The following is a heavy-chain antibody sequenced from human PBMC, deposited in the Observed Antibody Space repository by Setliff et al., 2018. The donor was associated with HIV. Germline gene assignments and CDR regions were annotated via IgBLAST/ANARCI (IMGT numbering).Heavy chain of an antibody. CDR3: ARSPSYYDSSGYTAFDI. J-gene: IGHJ3*02. V-gene: IGHV4-34*01. D-gene: IGHD3-22*01. CDR1: GGSLSGYY. CDR2: INHSGST. Sequence: SETLSLTCAVYGGSLSGYYWSWIRQPPGKGLEWFGEINHSGSTNYNPSLKSRVTISVDTSKNQFSLKLSSVTAADTAVYYCARSPSYYDSSGYTAFDIWGQGTMVTVSS.